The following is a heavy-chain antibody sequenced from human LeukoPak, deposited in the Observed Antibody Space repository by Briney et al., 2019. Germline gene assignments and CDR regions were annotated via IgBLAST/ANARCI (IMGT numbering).Heavy chain of an antibody. V-gene: IGHV3-74*01. J-gene: IGHJ6*02. CDR2: INNDGSGT. D-gene: IGHD3-10*01. CDR1: GFTLSSYW. Sequence: GGSLRLSCAASGFTLSSYWMHWVRQAPGKGLVWVSVINNDGSGTNYADSVKGRSTISRDNAKNTLYLQMTSLGAEDTAVYYCVRGGFGHAMDVWGQGTTVTVSS. CDR3: VRGGFGHAMDV.